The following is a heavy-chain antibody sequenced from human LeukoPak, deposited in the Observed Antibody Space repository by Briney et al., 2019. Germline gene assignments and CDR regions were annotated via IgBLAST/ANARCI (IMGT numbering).Heavy chain of an antibody. CDR3: ARWLVPFDN. CDR1: GFTFEDYA. J-gene: IGHJ4*02. V-gene: IGHV3-9*01. Sequence: GGSLRLSCAASGFTFEDYAMHWVRQAPGKGLEWVSGISWNRGSIGYVDSVKGRFTISRDNAKNSLYLQMNSLRAEDTAVYYCARWLVPFDNWGQGTLVTVSS. D-gene: IGHD6-19*01. CDR2: ISWNRGSI.